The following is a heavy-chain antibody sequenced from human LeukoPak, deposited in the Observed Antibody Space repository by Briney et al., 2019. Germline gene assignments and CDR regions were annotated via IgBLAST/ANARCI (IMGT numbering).Heavy chain of an antibody. D-gene: IGHD2-15*01. CDR1: GYTFTSYY. CDR2: SNPSGGST. CDR3: ARDWEYCSGGSCYSLPPDY. V-gene: IGHV1-46*03. J-gene: IGHJ4*02. Sequence: ASVKVSCKASGYTFTSYYMHWVRQAPGQGLEWMGISNPSGGSTSYAQKFQGRVTMTRDTSTSTVYMELSSLRSEDTAVYYCARDWEYCSGGSCYSLPPDYWGQGTLVTVSS.